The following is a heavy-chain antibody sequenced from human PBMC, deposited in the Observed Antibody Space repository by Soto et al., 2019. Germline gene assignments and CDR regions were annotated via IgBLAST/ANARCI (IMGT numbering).Heavy chain of an antibody. CDR3: AREKVGTTFFDT. D-gene: IGHD2-21*02. Sequence: SSETLSLTCSVSGFAISRGYYWSWVRQPPGKGLEWIGSIYPSVSSYHNPSLATRLGLSIDASKNQFTLNLTPVTAADTALYFCAREKVGTTFFDTWGQGIQVTVSS. J-gene: IGHJ4*02. CDR1: GFAISRGYY. CDR2: IYPSVSS. V-gene: IGHV4-38-2*02.